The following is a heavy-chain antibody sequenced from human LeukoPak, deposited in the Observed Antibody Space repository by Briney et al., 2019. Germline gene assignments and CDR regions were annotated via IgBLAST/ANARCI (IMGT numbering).Heavy chain of an antibody. Sequence: ASVKVSCKASGYTFTSYDINWVRQATGQGLEWMGWMNPNSGNTGYAQKFQGRGTITRNTSISTAYMELSSLRSEDTAVYYCARGGPIVVVPADNWNYADYWGQGTLVTVSS. CDR2: MNPNSGNT. J-gene: IGHJ4*02. V-gene: IGHV1-8*03. CDR1: GYTFTSYD. CDR3: ARGGPIVVVPADNWNYADY. D-gene: IGHD2-2*01.